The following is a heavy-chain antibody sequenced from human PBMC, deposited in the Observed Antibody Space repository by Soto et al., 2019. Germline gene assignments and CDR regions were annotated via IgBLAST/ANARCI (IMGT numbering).Heavy chain of an antibody. Sequence: ASGKVSCKASRYTFTRYTMNWVRQAPGQRLEWMGWINPDNGNTKSSQKFQDRVIITRDTSASTAYMDLSSLRSEDTAVYYCARGIATGQLDPWGQGTLVTVSS. D-gene: IGHD2-15*01. CDR3: ARGIATGQLDP. V-gene: IGHV1-3*01. J-gene: IGHJ5*02. CDR2: INPDNGNT. CDR1: RYTFTRYT.